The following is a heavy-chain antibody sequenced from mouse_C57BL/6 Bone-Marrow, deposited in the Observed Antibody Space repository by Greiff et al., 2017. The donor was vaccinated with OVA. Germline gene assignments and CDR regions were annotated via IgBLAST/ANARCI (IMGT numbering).Heavy chain of an antibody. V-gene: IGHV2-6*01. J-gene: IGHJ3*01. Sequence: VQVVESGPGLVAPSQSLSITCTVSGFSLTSYGVDWVRQSPGKGLEWLGVIWGVGSTNYNSALKSRLSISKDNSKSKVFLKMNSLQTDDTAMYYCASGHYYGSSYVAYWGQGTLVTVSA. D-gene: IGHD1-1*01. CDR3: ASGHYYGSSYVAY. CDR1: GFSLTSYG. CDR2: IWGVGST.